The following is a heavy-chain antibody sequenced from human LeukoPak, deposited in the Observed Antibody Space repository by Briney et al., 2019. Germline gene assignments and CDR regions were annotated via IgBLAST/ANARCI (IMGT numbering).Heavy chain of an antibody. Sequence: GGSLRLSCAASGFTLSSYWMSWVRQAPGKGLEWVANIKQDGSEKYYVDSVKGRFAISRDNAKNSLYLQMNSLRAEDTAVYYCARDRTGNYAFDSVDYWGQGTLVTVSS. D-gene: IGHD1-7*01. CDR1: GFTLSSYW. CDR3: ARDRTGNYAFDSVDY. J-gene: IGHJ4*02. V-gene: IGHV3-7*01. CDR2: IKQDGSEK.